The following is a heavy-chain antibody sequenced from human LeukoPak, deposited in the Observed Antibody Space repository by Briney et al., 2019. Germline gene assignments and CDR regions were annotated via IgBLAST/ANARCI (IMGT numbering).Heavy chain of an antibody. D-gene: IGHD1-26*01. J-gene: IGHJ4*02. CDR1: GFTFSSYW. CDR2: INHNGNVN. Sequence: GGSLRLSCAASGFTFSSYWMNWARQAPGKGLEWVASINHNGNVNYYVDSVKGRFTISRDNAKNSLYLQMSNLRAEDTAVYYCARKGSGNYYVDYWGQGTLVTVSS. CDR3: ARKGSGNYYVDY. V-gene: IGHV3-7*03.